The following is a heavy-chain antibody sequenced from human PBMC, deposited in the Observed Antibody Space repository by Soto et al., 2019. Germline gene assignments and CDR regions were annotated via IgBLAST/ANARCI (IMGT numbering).Heavy chain of an antibody. D-gene: IGHD6-19*01. CDR3: ARDPGIAVAGTLSYFDY. Sequence: GGSLRLSCAASGFTFSSYAMSWVRQAPGKGLEWVSAISGSGGSTYYADSVKGRFTISRDNSKNTLYLQMNSLRAEDTAVYYCARDPGIAVAGTLSYFDYWGQGTLVTVSS. V-gene: IGHV3-23*01. J-gene: IGHJ4*02. CDR1: GFTFSSYA. CDR2: ISGSGGST.